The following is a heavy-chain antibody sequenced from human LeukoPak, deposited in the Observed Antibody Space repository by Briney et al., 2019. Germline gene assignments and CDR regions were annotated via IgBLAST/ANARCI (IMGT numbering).Heavy chain of an antibody. CDR3: ARTLVVINDAFDI. CDR1: GSTFTGYY. J-gene: IGHJ3*02. CDR2: INTNSGDT. D-gene: IGHD3-22*01. Sequence: ASVKLCRSSAGSTFTGYYIHRVRRAPGPGLGWVGWINTNSGDTNYAQKFQGRVSMTGDTSISTAYMELSRLRSDDTAVYYCARTLVVINDAFDIWGQRTMVTVSS. V-gene: IGHV1-2*02.